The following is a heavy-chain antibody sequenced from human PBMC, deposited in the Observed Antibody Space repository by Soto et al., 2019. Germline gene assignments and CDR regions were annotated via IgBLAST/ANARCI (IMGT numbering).Heavy chain of an antibody. D-gene: IGHD5-18*01. CDR3: AKDPYSYGPNWFDP. V-gene: IGHV3-23*01. CDR1: GFTFSTYA. Sequence: GGSLRLSCAASGFTFSTYAMSWVRQAPGKGLEWVSVINGHGDTTRYADSVKGRFTISRDNSKNTLFLEMNSLRAEDTATYYCAKDPYSYGPNWFDPWGQGTLVTVSS. J-gene: IGHJ5*02. CDR2: INGHGDTT.